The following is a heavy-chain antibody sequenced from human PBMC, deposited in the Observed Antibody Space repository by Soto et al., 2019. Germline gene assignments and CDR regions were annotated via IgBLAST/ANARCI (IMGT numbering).Heavy chain of an antibody. CDR3: VRLIGNSWLDS. V-gene: IGHV6-1*01. D-gene: IGHD2-8*01. CDR2: TYYRSKWYT. J-gene: IGHJ5*01. Sequence: QVQLQQSGPGLVKPSQTLSLTCAISGDSVSSNSAVWNWIRQSPSRGLEWLGRTYYRSKWYTDYAVSVKSRITLTPDISNNQVSLHLTSVPPDDTAVYYCVRLIGNSWLDSWGQGTLVTVSS. CDR1: GDSVSSNSAV.